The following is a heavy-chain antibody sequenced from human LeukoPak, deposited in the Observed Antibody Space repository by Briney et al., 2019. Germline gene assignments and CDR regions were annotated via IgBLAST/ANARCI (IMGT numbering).Heavy chain of an antibody. CDR3: ARVRGPGPDYYYMDV. CDR1: GGTISSYA. CDR2: IIPIFGTA. V-gene: IGHV1-69*05. J-gene: IGHJ6*03. Sequence: ASVKVSCKASGGTISSYAISWVRQAPGQGLEWMGGIIPIFGTANYAQKFQGRVTITTDESTSTAYMELSSLRSEDTAVYYCARVRGPGPDYYYMDVWGKGTTVTVSS.